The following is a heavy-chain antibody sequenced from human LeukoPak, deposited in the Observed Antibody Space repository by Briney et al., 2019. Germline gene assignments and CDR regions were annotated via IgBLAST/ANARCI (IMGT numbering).Heavy chain of an antibody. V-gene: IGHV4-59*08. D-gene: IGHD1-26*01. J-gene: IGHJ3*02. CDR3: ARTVGALYDAFNI. CDR1: GGSISTYY. CDR2: IYYNGST. Sequence: SETLSLTCTVSGGSISTYYWSRIRQPPGKGLEWIGYIYYNGSTNYNPSLKSRVTISVDTSKNQFSLKLSSVTAADTAVYYCARTVGALYDAFNIWGQGTMVTVSS.